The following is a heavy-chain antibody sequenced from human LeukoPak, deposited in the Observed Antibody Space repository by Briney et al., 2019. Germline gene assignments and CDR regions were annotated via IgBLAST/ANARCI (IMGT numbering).Heavy chain of an antibody. CDR2: IYHSGTT. V-gene: IGHV4-38-2*01. D-gene: IGHD3-22*01. CDR1: GYYITSGYY. CDR3: ARSAYYYDSSLLD. J-gene: IGHJ4*02. Sequence: SETLSLTCAVSGYYITSGYYWGWIRQPPGKGLEWVGAIYHSGTTYDNPSLKSRVTISVDTSKNQFSLNLSSVTAADTAVYYCARSAYYYDSSLLDWGQGILVTVSS.